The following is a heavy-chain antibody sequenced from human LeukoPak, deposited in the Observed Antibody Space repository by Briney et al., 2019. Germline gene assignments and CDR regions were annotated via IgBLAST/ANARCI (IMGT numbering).Heavy chain of an antibody. CDR3: AKEGRDSGGYNGWFEP. J-gene: IGHJ5*02. Sequence: SETLSLTCAVSGGSISSGGYCWSWIRQHPGKGLEWIGYVCHDGGTSYNPSLKSRVTVAIDTSKNQFSLKLNSVTAADTAVFYCAKEGRDSGGYNGWFEPWGQGTLVTVSS. CDR2: VCHDGGT. CDR1: GGSISSGGYC. V-gene: IGHV4-31*11. D-gene: IGHD2-15*01.